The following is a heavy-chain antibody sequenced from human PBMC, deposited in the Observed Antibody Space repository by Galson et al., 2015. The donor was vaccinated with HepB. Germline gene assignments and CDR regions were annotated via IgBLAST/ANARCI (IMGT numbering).Heavy chain of an antibody. J-gene: IGHJ4*02. CDR2: IRSKANSYAT. Sequence: SLRLSCAASGFTFSGSAMHWVRQASGKGLEWVGRIRSKANSYATAYAASVKGRFTISRDDSKNTAYLQMNSLKTEDTAVYYCTRLDSGSYPDYWGQGTLVTVSS. V-gene: IGHV3-73*01. D-gene: IGHD1-26*01. CDR1: GFTFSGSA. CDR3: TRLDSGSYPDY.